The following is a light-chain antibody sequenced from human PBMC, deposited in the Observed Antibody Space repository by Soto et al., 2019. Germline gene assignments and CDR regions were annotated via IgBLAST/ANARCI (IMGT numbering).Light chain of an antibody. V-gene: IGKV1-8*01. CDR1: QDIGTY. CDR2: DAS. J-gene: IGKJ4*01. CDR3: QQGKSFPLT. Sequence: AIPMTQSPSSFSASTGDRVSITCRSTQDIGTYLAWYQQIPGKAPKLLIYDASTLQTGVPSRFSGSGSGTDFTLTISSLQPEDFATYYCQQGKSFPLTFGQGTKVDI.